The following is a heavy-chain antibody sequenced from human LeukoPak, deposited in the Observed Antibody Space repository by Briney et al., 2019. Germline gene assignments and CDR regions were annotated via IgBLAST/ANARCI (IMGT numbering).Heavy chain of an antibody. J-gene: IGHJ6*03. CDR1: GGSFSGYY. Sequence: PSETLSLTCAVYGGSFSGYYWSWIRQPPGKGLEWIGEINHSGSTNYNPSLKSRVTISVDTSKNQFSLKLSSVTAADTAVYYCARRGGDWNYFPYYYYYYMDVWGKGTTVTVSS. CDR2: INHSGST. CDR3: ARRGGDWNYFPYYYYYYMDV. D-gene: IGHD1-7*01. V-gene: IGHV4-34*01.